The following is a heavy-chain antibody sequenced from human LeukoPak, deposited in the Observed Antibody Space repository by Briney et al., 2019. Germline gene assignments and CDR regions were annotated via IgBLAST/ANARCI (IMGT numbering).Heavy chain of an antibody. CDR3: AKDSRRFSYGDYVPPHYYYYYGMDV. D-gene: IGHD4-17*01. J-gene: IGHJ6*02. V-gene: IGHV3-30*18. Sequence: PGGSLRLSCAASGFTFSSYGMHWVRQAPGKGLEWVAVISYDGSNKYCADSVKGRFTISRDNSKNTLYLQMNSLRAEDTAVYYCAKDSRRFSYGDYVPPHYYYYYGMDVWGQGTTVTVSS. CDR1: GFTFSSYG. CDR2: ISYDGSNK.